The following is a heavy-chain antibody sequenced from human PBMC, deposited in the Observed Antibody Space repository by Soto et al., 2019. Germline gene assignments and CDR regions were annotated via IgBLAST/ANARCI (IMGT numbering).Heavy chain of an antibody. V-gene: IGHV3-15*01. CDR2: IKSKTDGGTT. J-gene: IGHJ4*02. D-gene: IGHD3-22*01. Sequence: GWSLRLSCAASGFTFSNAWMSWVRQAPGKGLEWVGRIKSKTDGGTTDYAAPVKGRFTISRDDSKNTLYLQMNSLKTEDTAVYYLTTAYDYDSSGRVDDWGQRNPV. CDR3: TTAYDYDSSGRVDD. CDR1: GFTFSNAW.